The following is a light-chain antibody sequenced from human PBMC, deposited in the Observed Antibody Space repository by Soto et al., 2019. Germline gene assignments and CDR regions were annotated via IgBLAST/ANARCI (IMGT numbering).Light chain of an antibody. CDR3: QQYDNVYS. J-gene: IGKJ2*01. V-gene: IGKV1-33*01. Sequence: DIQMTQSPSSLSASVGDRVTITCQASQDISNYLNWYQQKPGKAPKLLIYDASNLETGVPSRFSGSGSGTDFTFPISSLQPEDIATYYCQQYDNVYSFGQGTKLEIK. CDR1: QDISNY. CDR2: DAS.